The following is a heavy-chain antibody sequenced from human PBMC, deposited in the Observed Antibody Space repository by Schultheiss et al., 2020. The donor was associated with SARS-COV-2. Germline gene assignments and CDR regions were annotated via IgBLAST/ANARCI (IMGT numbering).Heavy chain of an antibody. CDR3: ARVAVGNYYHYYYMDV. V-gene: IGHV3-21*04. CDR2: IESSGTYI. J-gene: IGHJ6*03. Sequence: GESLKISCAASGFTFSSSWMHWVRQAPGKGLEWVSSIESSGTYIYYADSVKGRFTISRDNAKNSLYLQMNSLRAEDTAVYYCARVAVGNYYHYYYMDVWGKGTTVTVSS. CDR1: GFTFSSSW. D-gene: IGHD6-19*01.